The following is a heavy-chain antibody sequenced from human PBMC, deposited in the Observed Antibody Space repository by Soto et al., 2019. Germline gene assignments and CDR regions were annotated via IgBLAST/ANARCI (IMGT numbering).Heavy chain of an antibody. V-gene: IGHV3-48*03. CDR1: GFTFNDFE. CDR2: IDGSGATK. Sequence: EVQLLESGGGLVQPGGSLRLSCGVSGFTFNDFEMNWVRQAPGKGPEWLAYIDGSGATKKYADSVRGRFTISRDNPNNTLFLQMCSLSAADTAMYYCARGFGRFNYWGQGTLVSVSS. J-gene: IGHJ4*02. D-gene: IGHD3-10*01. CDR3: ARGFGRFNY.